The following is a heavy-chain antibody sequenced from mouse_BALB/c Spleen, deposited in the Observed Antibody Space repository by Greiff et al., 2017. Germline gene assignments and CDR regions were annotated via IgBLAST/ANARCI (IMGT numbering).Heavy chain of an antibody. CDR3: ARDGNWDYYAMDY. J-gene: IGHJ4*01. CDR2: INPYNGDT. D-gene: IGHD2-1*01. V-gene: IGHV1-20*02. CDR1: GYSFTGYF. Sequence: EVKLVESGPELVKPGASVKISCKASGYSFTGYFMNWVMQSHGKSLEWIGRINPYNGDTFYNQKFKGKATLTVDKSSSTAHMELRSLASEDSAVYYCARDGNWDYYAMDYWGQGTSVTVSS.